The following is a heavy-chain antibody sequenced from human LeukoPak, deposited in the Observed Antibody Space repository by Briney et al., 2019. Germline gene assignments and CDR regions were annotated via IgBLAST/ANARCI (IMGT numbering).Heavy chain of an antibody. Sequence: GGSLRLSCAASGFSFSNYAMNRVRQAPGKGLEWVSVISGSGGSTYYADSVKGRFTISRDNSKNTLYLEMNSLRAEDTAVYYCAKEHYDSSGYYYRYFQHWGQGTLVSVSS. D-gene: IGHD3-22*01. V-gene: IGHV3-23*01. CDR1: GFSFSNYA. CDR3: AKEHYDSSGYYYRYFQH. CDR2: ISGSGGST. J-gene: IGHJ1*01.